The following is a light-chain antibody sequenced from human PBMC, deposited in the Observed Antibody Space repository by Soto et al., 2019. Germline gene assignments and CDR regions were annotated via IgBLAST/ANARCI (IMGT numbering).Light chain of an antibody. Sequence: QSVLTQPASVSGSPGQSITISCTGTSSDIGGYNYVSWYQQHPGKAPKLMIYAVTDRPSGISYRFSGSKSANTASLTISGLQAEDEADYYCCSYTTSGTFVFGTGTKLTVL. V-gene: IGLV2-14*01. J-gene: IGLJ1*01. CDR3: CSYTTSGTFV. CDR1: SSDIGGYNY. CDR2: AVT.